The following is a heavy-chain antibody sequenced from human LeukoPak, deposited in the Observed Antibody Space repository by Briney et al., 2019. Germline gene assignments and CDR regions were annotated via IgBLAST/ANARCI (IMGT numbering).Heavy chain of an antibody. D-gene: IGHD6-13*01. J-gene: IGHJ5*02. CDR2: IYYSGST. V-gene: IGHV4-39*07. Sequence: SETLSLTCTVSGGSISSSSYYWGWIRQPPGKGLEWIGSIYYSGSTYYNPSLKSRVTISVDTPKNQFSLKLSSVTAADTAVYYCARGFIAAAGARNWFDPWGQGTLVTVSS. CDR3: ARGFIAAAGARNWFDP. CDR1: GGSISSSSYY.